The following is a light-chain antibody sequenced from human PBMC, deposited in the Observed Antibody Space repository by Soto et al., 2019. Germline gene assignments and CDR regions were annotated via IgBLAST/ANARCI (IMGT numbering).Light chain of an antibody. CDR2: GAS. J-gene: IGKJ2*01. CDR1: QSVSSSY. CDR3: QQYDSSPSYT. V-gene: IGKV3-20*01. Sequence: EIGLTQSPGTLSLSPGERATLSCRASQSVSSSYLAGYQQKPGQAPRLIIYGASSRATGIPDRFSGGGSGTDFSITISRLEPEDFAVYYCQQYDSSPSYTFGQGTKLEIK.